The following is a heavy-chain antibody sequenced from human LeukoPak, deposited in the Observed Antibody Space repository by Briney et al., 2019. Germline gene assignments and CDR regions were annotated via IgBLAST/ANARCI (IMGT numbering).Heavy chain of an antibody. J-gene: IGHJ4*02. Sequence: KPSETLSLTCTVSGGSISSGGHYWSWIRQPAGKGLEYLGCISSTGSTNYNPSLRSRVTISADTSKNYFSLKLTSVTAADTAVYYCARDQTYSGSGIYTYFDYWGQGILVTVSS. CDR3: ARDQTYSGSGIYTYFDY. V-gene: IGHV4-61*02. D-gene: IGHD3-10*01. CDR1: GGSISSGGHY. CDR2: ISSTGST.